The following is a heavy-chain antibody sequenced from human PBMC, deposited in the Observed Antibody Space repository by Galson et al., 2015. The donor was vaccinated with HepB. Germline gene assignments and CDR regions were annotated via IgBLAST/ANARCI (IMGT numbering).Heavy chain of an antibody. J-gene: IGHJ4*02. CDR1: GFTFNSYV. V-gene: IGHV3-64*01. Sequence: LRLSCAASGFTFNSYVIHWVRQAPGKGLEYVAAISSNGGSTYYANSVEGRFTISRDNSKNTVYLQMNSLRAEDTATYYCAKLAKLHTVTTRGGYWGQGTLVTVSS. D-gene: IGHD4-17*01. CDR3: AKLAKLHTVTTRGGY. CDR2: ISSNGGST.